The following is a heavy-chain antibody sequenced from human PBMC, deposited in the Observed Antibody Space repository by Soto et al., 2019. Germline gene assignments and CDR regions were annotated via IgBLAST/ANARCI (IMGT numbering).Heavy chain of an antibody. CDR1: GYTFTGYY. V-gene: IGHV1-2*04. CDR3: ARFPIGVVVVGGGGYYYCTDV. J-gene: IGHJ6*02. Sequence: SVKVSCKASGYTFTGYYMHWVRQAPGQGLEWMGWINPNSGGTNYAQKFQGWVTMTRDTSISTAYMELSRLRSDDTAVYYCARFPIGVVVVGGGGYYYCTDVWGQGTTVTRSS. CDR2: INPNSGGT. D-gene: IGHD2-15*01.